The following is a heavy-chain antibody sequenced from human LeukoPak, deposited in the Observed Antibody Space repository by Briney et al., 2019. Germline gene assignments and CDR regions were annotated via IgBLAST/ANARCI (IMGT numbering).Heavy chain of an antibody. J-gene: IGHJ4*02. CDR3: ARALDSSGYYYRH. CDR1: GYTFTDYS. V-gene: IGHV1-2*04. D-gene: IGHD3-22*01. Sequence: ASVKVSCKASGYTFTDYSLHWVRQAPGQGLEWMGWINPNRGDTNYAQKFQGWVTMTRDTSISTAYMEMSRLRSDDTAVYYCARALDSSGYYYRHWGQGTLVTVSS. CDR2: INPNRGDT.